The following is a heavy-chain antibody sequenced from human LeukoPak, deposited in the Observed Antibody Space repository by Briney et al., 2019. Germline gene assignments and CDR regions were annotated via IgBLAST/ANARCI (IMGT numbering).Heavy chain of an antibody. D-gene: IGHD6-19*01. CDR1: GYSFTSNG. Sequence: ASGKVSCKASGYSFTSNGISWVRQSPGQGLEWMGWISPYNNNAKYVQKFQGRVTMTTDTSTDTAYMELRSLRSDDTATYFCARCRLWLVLPHDSWGQGTLVTVSS. J-gene: IGHJ4*02. CDR2: ISPYNNNA. V-gene: IGHV1-18*01. CDR3: ARCRLWLVLPHDS.